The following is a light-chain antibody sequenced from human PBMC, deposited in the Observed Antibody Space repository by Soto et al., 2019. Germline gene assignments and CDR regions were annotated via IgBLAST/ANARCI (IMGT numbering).Light chain of an antibody. CDR1: QNINNY. CDR3: QQYNSYSDT. V-gene: IGKV1-5*03. CDR2: SAS. Sequence: DIQMTQSPSTLSASVGDTVTITCRASQNINNYLAWYLQKPGKAPKLLIYSASTLESGVPLRFSGSGSGTEFTLTISSLQPDDFATYFCQQYNSYSDTFGKGTKLEI. J-gene: IGKJ2*01.